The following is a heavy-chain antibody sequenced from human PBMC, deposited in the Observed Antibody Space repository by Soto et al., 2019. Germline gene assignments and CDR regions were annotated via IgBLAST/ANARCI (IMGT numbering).Heavy chain of an antibody. CDR3: ATSHASSLVPPYWYFDL. CDR1: GFTFSSYE. V-gene: IGHV3-48*03. D-gene: IGHD2-8*02. CDR2: ISSSGSTI. J-gene: IGHJ2*01. Sequence: EVQLVESGGGLVQPGGSLRLSCAASGFTFSSYEMNWVRQAPGKGLEWVSYISSSGSTIYYADSVKGRFTISRDNAKNSLYLQMNSLRAEDTAVYYCATSHASSLVPPYWYFDLWGRGTLVTVSS.